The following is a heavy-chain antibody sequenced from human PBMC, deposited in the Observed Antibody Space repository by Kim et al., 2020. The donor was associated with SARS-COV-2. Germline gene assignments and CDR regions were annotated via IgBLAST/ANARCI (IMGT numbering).Heavy chain of an antibody. CDR2: IYNSGST. CDR1: GGSISSSNW. Sequence: SETLSLTCAVSGGSISSSNWWSWVRQPPGKGLEWIGEIYNSGSTNYNPALKSRVTISVDKSKNQFSLKLSSVTAADTAVYYCARSFSVDAFDIWGQGTMVTVSS. J-gene: IGHJ3*02. V-gene: IGHV4-4*02. CDR3: ARSFSVDAFDI.